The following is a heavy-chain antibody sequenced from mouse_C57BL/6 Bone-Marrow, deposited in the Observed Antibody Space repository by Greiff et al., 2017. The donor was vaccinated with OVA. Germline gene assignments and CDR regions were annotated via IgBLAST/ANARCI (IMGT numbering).Heavy chain of an antibody. V-gene: IGHV5-17*01. J-gene: IGHJ3*01. D-gene: IGHD1-1*01. CDR2: ISSGSSTI. Sequence: EVQLKESGGGLVKPGGSLKLSCAASGFTFSDYGMHWVRQAPEKGLEWVAYISSGSSTIYYADTVKGRFTISRDNAKNTLFLQMTSLRSEDTAMYYCAKPSHYYGSSYPFAYWGQGTLVTVSA. CDR1: GFTFSDYG. CDR3: AKPSHYYGSSYPFAY.